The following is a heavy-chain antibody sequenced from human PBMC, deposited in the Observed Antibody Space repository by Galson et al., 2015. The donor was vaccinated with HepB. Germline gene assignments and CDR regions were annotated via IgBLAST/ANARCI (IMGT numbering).Heavy chain of an antibody. V-gene: IGHV4-4*02. CDR3: ARDPPISSSHYGMDV. J-gene: IGHJ6*02. Sequence: ETLSLTCAVSGGSISSSNWWSWVRQPPGKGLEWIGEIYHSGSTNYNPSLKSRVTISVDKSKNQFSLKLSSVTAADTAVYYCARDPPISSSHYGMDVWGQGTTVTVSS. D-gene: IGHD6-6*01. CDR2: IYHSGST. CDR1: GGSISSSNW.